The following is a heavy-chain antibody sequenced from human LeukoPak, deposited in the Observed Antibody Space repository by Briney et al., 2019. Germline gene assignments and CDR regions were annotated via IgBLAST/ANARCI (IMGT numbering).Heavy chain of an antibody. CDR3: AKGYWNPGY. Sequence: PGGSLRLSCVASGXTFSTYAMTWVRQAPGKGQEWVSGISGSGGSTYYADSVKGRFTISRDNSKSTLYLQMNNLRAEDTALYYCAKGYWNPGYWGQGTLVTVSS. CDR2: ISGSGGST. V-gene: IGHV3-23*01. D-gene: IGHD1-1*01. CDR1: GXTFSTYA. J-gene: IGHJ4*02.